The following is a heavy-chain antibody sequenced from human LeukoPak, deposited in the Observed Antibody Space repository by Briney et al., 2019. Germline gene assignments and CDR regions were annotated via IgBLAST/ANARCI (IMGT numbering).Heavy chain of an antibody. D-gene: IGHD3-3*01. CDR3: ARDRVYDFWSGYPGPYYYYGMDV. CDR1: GGSISSGGYY. J-gene: IGHJ6*02. Sequence: SETLSLTCTVSGGSISSGGYYWSWIRQHPGKGLEWIGYIYYSGSTYYNPSLKSRVTISVDTSKNQFSLKLSSVTAADTAVYCCARDRVYDFWSGYPGPYYYYGMDVWGQGTTVTVSS. V-gene: IGHV4-31*03. CDR2: IYYSGST.